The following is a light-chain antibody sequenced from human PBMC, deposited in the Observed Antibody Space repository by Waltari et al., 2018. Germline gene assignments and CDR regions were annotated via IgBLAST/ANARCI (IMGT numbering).Light chain of an antibody. CDR1: QSFLYSPNSKNY. Sequence: DIVMTQSPDSLAVSLGERATINCKSSQSFLYSPNSKNYLAWYQQKPGQPPKLLIYWASTRESGVPDRFSGSESGTDFNLTISSLQAEDVAVYYCQQYCTTPLTFGGGTKVEIK. J-gene: IGKJ4*01. CDR3: QQYCTTPLT. CDR2: WAS. V-gene: IGKV4-1*01.